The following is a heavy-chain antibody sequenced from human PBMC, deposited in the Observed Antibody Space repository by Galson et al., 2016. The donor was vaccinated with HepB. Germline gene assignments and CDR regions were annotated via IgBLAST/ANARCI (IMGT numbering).Heavy chain of an antibody. V-gene: IGHV4-34*01. CDR3: AREDWYFDL. Sequence: ETLSLTCSVYGGSFSKNSWSWIRQPPGKGLEWIGEVTHTGSTNYNPALKSRLTMSIDTSKNQFSLKLSSVTAVDTAVYYCAREDWYFDLWGRGTLVTVSS. J-gene: IGHJ2*01. CDR2: VTHTGST. CDR1: GGSFSKNS.